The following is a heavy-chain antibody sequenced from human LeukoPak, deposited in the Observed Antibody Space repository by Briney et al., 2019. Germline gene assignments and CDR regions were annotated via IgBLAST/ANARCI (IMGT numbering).Heavy chain of an antibody. D-gene: IGHD3-9*01. J-gene: IGHJ4*02. V-gene: IGHV4-39*07. CDR2: IYYSGST. CDR1: GFTFSNHGM. CDR3: ARGPEDKLRYFDWLFYFDY. Sequence: GTLRLSCAASGFTFSNHGMNWVRQPPGKGLEWIGSIYYSGSTYYNPSLKSRVTISVDTSKNQFSLKLSSVTAADTAVYYCARGPEDKLRYFDWLFYFDYWGQGTLVTVSS.